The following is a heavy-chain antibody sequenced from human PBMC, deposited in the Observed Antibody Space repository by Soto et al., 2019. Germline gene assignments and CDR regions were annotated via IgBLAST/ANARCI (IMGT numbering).Heavy chain of an antibody. D-gene: IGHD3-16*01. CDR1: GGSSSSSTYS. CDR2: MHYSGAT. Sequence: ETLSLTCTASGGSSSSSTYSWGWIRQPPGKGLEWIGSMHYSGATYYNPSLKSRVSISVDTSKSQFSLKLTFVTAADTAVYFCARQGSNSSRRLSWFDPWGQGTLVTVSS. V-gene: IGHV4-39*01. J-gene: IGHJ5*02. CDR3: ARQGSNSSRRLSWFDP.